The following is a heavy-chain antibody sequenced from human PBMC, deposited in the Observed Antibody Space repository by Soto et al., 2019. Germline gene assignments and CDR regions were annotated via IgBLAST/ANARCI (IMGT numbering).Heavy chain of an antibody. CDR1: GFTFSSYS. CDR3: ARDSCTNGVCPQGFVY. J-gene: IGHJ4*02. Sequence: GGSLRLSCAASGFTFSSYSMSWARQAPGKGLEWVSGFRGSGDDGTTYYADSVKGRFTISRDNAKNSLYLQMNSLRDEDTAVYYCARDSCTNGVCPQGFVYRGQGTLVTVSS. CDR2: FRGSGDDGTT. V-gene: IGHV3-23*01. D-gene: IGHD2-8*01.